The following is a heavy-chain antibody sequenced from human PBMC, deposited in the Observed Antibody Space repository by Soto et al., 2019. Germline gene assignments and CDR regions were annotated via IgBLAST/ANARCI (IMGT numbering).Heavy chain of an antibody. CDR3: VKRWGDFSIDS. CDR2: ISSGGDKT. J-gene: IGHJ4*02. D-gene: IGHD2-21*01. V-gene: IGHV3-64D*08. Sequence: GGSLRLSCSASGFSFSINAMHWVRQAPGKGLEYVSAISSGGDKTFYVDSVKGRFTVSRDNSKNTLYLQMNSLRPEDTAVYYCVKRWGDFSIDSWGQGTLVTVSS. CDR1: GFSFSINA.